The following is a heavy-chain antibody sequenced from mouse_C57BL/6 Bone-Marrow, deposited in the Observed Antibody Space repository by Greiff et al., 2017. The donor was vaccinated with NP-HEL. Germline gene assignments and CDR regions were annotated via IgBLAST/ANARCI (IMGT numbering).Heavy chain of an antibody. J-gene: IGHJ3*01. D-gene: IGHD1-1*01. CDR3: ARKDYYGRGAWFAY. V-gene: IGHV1-26*01. CDR1: GYTFTDYY. CDR2: INPNNGGT. Sequence: VQLQQSGPELVKPGASVKISCKASGYTFTDYYMNWVKQSHGKSLEWIGDINPNNGGTSYNQKFKGKATLTVDKSSSTAYMELRSLTSEDSAVYYCARKDYYGRGAWFAYWGQGTLVTVSA.